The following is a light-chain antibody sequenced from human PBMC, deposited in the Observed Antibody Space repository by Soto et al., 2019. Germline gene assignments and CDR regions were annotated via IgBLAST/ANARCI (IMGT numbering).Light chain of an antibody. J-gene: IGKJ4*01. CDR1: QSIDSW. V-gene: IGKV1-5*03. Sequence: DIQMTQSPSTLSASVGDRFTITCRASQSIDSWLAWYQQKPGKAPNLLIYKTSNLESGVPSRFSGSGSGTEFSLTISSLQPDDFATYYCKQYKSFSLTFGGGTRVEVK. CDR3: KQYKSFSLT. CDR2: KTS.